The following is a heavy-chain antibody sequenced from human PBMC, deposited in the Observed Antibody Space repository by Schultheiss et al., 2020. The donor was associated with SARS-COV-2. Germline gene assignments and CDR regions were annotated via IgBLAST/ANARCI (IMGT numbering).Heavy chain of an antibody. V-gene: IGHV4-59*01. Sequence: SQTLSLTCTVSGGSISSYYWSWIRQPPGKGLEWIGYIYYSGSTNYNPSLKSRVTISVDTSKNQFSLKLSSVTAADTAVYYCARARLWFGELHYDYWGQGTRVTVSS. D-gene: IGHD3-10*01. CDR1: GGSISSYY. CDR3: ARARLWFGELHYDY. CDR2: IYYSGST. J-gene: IGHJ4*02.